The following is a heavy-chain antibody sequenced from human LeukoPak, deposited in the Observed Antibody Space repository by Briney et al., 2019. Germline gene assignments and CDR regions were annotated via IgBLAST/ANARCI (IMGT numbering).Heavy chain of an antibody. V-gene: IGHV3-23*01. CDR3: GKEVERHFDLKY. CDR2: FSGGGDS. J-gene: IGHJ4*02. CDR1: GFTFSIYA. Sequence: GGSLRLSCAASGFTFSIYAVSWVRQAPGKGLEWVSAFSGGGDSYYADSVKGRFTISRDNSKKILYLQMNSLRAEDTAVYYCGKEVERHFDLKYWGQGTLVTVSS.